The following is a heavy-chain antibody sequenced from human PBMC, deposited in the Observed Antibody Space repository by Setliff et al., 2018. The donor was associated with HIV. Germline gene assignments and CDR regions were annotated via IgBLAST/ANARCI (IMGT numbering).Heavy chain of an antibody. D-gene: IGHD3-16*01. CDR3: AGVPGGGGNWFDP. J-gene: IGHJ5*02. Sequence: ASVKASCKASGYTFNSYGITWVRQAPGQGLEWMGWISAYDGNTKYALKFQGRVTLTTDTSTSTVYMELTSLTSEDTAMYFCAGVPGGGGNWFDPWGQGTLVTVSS. V-gene: IGHV1-18*01. CDR1: GYTFNSYG. CDR2: ISAYDGNT.